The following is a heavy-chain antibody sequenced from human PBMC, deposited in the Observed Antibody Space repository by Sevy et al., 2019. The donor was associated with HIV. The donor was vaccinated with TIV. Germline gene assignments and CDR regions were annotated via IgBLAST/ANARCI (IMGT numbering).Heavy chain of an antibody. V-gene: IGHV1-2*02. J-gene: IGHJ5*02. D-gene: IGHD2-15*01. CDR3: ARGGAGYCSGGSCYYVDP. CDR2: INPNSGGT. CDR1: GYTFTGYY. Sequence: ASVKVSCKASGYTFTGYYMHWVRQAPGQGLEWMGWINPNSGGTNYAQKFQGRVTMTRDTSISTAYMELSRLRSDDTAVYYCARGGAGYCSGGSCYYVDPWGHGTLVTVSS.